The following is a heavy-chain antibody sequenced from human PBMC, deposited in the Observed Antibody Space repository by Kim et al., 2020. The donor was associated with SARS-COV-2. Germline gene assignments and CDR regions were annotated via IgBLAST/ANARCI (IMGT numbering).Heavy chain of an antibody. J-gene: IGHJ4*02. CDR3: AEEGSSGSFDY. V-gene: IGHV3-43*01. CDR1: GFTFDDYT. Sequence: GGSLRLSCATSGFTFDDYTMHWVRQAPGKGLEWVSLISWDGGSTSYADSVKGRFTISRDNSKNSLYLQMNSLRTEDTALYYCAEEGSSGSFDYWGQGTLV. D-gene: IGHD3-22*01. CDR2: ISWDGGST.